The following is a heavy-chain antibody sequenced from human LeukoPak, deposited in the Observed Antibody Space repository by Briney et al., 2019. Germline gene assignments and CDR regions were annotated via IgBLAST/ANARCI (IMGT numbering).Heavy chain of an antibody. V-gene: IGHV4-4*07. CDR1: GVSISSYD. J-gene: IGHJ4*02. D-gene: IGHD7-27*01. Sequence: SETLSLTCSVSGVSISSYDWSWIRQPAGEGLEWVGRIYASGSSNYNPSLKSRVDMSVDTSKNQFSLKLNSVTAADTAVYYCARQRDWGFGSYIDYWGQGTLVTVSS. CDR3: ARQRDWGFGSYIDY. CDR2: IYASGSS.